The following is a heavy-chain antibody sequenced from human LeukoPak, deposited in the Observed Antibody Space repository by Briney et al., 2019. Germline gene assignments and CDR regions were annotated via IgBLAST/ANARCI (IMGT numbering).Heavy chain of an antibody. CDR1: GFSVSSTY. J-gene: IGHJ4*02. Sequence: GGSLRLSCAASGFSVSSTYMSWVRQAPGQGLEWVSLIYSSGSTFYADSVQGRFIISRDDSKNTLSLQLNSLRAEDMAMYYCARDSSSFPNYFDYWGQGTLVTVSS. CDR3: ARDSSSFPNYFDY. V-gene: IGHV3-53*01. CDR2: IYSSGST.